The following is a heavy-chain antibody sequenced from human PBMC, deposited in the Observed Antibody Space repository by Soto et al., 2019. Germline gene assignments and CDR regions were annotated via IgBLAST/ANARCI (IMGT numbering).Heavy chain of an antibody. J-gene: IGHJ6*02. Sequence: LSLTCTVSGGSISSYYWSWIRQPPGKGLEWIGYIYYSGSTNYNPSLKSRVTISVDTSKNQFSLKLSSVTAADTAVYYCARSDDYGDCGIRGYYYYGMDVWGQGTTVTVSS. CDR2: IYYSGST. CDR1: GGSISSYY. CDR3: ARSDDYGDCGIRGYYYYGMDV. V-gene: IGHV4-59*01. D-gene: IGHD4-17*01.